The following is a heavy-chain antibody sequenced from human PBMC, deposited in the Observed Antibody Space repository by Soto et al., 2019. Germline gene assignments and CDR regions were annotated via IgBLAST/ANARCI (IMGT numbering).Heavy chain of an antibody. CDR1: GGSISSGGYY. CDR2: IYYSGST. V-gene: IGHV4-31*03. D-gene: IGHD2-2*01. J-gene: IGHJ4*02. CDR3: GTVRASWYVDY. Sequence: SETLSLTCTVSGGSISSGGYYWSWIRQHPGKGLEWIGYIYYSGSTYYNPSLKSRITISVDTCKNQFSLKLKSVTVADTAVYYCGTVRASWYVDYWGQGTLVTVPQ.